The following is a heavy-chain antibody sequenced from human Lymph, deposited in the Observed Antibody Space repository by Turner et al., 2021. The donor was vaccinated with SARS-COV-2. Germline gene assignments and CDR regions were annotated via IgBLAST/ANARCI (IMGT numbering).Heavy chain of an antibody. CDR1: GIIVSRNY. Sequence: VPLVETGGGFFQSGGSLGLSCAASGIIVSRNYMNWVRQAPGKGLEWVSVIYSGGTTYYADSVKGRFTISRDNSKNTLYLQMNSLRVEDTAVYYCARDLGTYGMDVWGQGTTVTVSS. D-gene: IGHD6-13*01. CDR3: ARDLGTYGMDV. J-gene: IGHJ6*02. CDR2: IYSGGTT. V-gene: IGHV3-53*02.